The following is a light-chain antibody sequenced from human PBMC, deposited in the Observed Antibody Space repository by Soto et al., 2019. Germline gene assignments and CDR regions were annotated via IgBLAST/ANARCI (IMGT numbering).Light chain of an antibody. CDR2: AAS. Sequence: DIQMTQSPSSLSASVGDRVTITCRASQTIISYLSWFQQKPGKAPKLLIYAASSLQSGVPPRFSGSGSGTDFTLTITSLQPEDFATYYCQQTYNTPWTFGQGTKVEIK. CDR3: QQTYNTPWT. CDR1: QTIISY. J-gene: IGKJ1*01. V-gene: IGKV1-39*01.